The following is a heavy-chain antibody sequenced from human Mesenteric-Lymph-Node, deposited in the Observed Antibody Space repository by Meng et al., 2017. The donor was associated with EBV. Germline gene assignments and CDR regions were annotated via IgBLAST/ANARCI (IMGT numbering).Heavy chain of an antibody. V-gene: IGHV1-2*06. Sequence: QGKLVQSGAGVKKPGASVKVSCKASAYSYSGYYLHWVRQAPGQGLEWMGRINPRSGATSYAEKFQGRLAMTGDTSVSTAYMELASLRSDDTAVYFCSHTDYFDNTGHHWGQGTLVTVSS. D-gene: IGHD3-22*01. CDR3: SHTDYFDNTGHH. J-gene: IGHJ4*02. CDR2: INPRSGAT. CDR1: AYSYSGYY.